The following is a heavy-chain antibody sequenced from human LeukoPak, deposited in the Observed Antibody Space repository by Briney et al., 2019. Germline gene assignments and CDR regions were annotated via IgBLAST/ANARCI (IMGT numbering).Heavy chain of an antibody. CDR2: ISSSSSTI. CDR1: GFTFSSYS. V-gene: IGHV3-48*04. J-gene: IGHJ5*02. D-gene: IGHD6-13*01. CDR3: AKELAAPGRWDWFDP. Sequence: GGSLRLSCAASGFTFSSYSMNWVRQAPGKGLEWISYISSSSSTIFYADSVKGRFTISRDNAKNSLYLQMNSLRAEDTAVYYCAKELAAPGRWDWFDPRGQGTLVTVSS.